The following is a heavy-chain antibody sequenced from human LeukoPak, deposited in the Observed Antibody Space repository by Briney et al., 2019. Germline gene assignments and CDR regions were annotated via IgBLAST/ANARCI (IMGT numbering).Heavy chain of an antibody. Sequence: SETLSLTCTVSGGSISSSSYYWGWIRQPPGKGLEWIGSIYYSGSTYYNPSLKSRVTISVDTSKNQFSLKLSSVTAADTAVYYCARDQELDSSSNYDSSGYYYVWGQGTLVTVSS. D-gene: IGHD3-22*01. CDR1: GGSISSSSYY. J-gene: IGHJ4*02. CDR3: ARDQELDSSSNYDSSGYYYV. CDR2: IYYSGST. V-gene: IGHV4-39*07.